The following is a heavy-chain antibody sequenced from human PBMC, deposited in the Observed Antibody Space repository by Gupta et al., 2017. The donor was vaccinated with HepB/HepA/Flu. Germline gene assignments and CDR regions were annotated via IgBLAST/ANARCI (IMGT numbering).Heavy chain of an antibody. D-gene: IGHD5-24*01. CDR2: IYYSGRT. J-gene: IGHJ4*01. CDR3: AKHGGGDGYTLAD. Sequence: QLQLQESGPGLVKPSETLSLTCTVSGGSISSSSYYWGWIRQPPGKGLEWIGSIYYSGRTYYNPALKSRVTISVDTAMKQFSPKMGSVTEADTAVYYYAKHGGGDGYTLADGGHGTMVTVFS. V-gene: IGHV4-39*01. CDR1: GGSISSSSYY.